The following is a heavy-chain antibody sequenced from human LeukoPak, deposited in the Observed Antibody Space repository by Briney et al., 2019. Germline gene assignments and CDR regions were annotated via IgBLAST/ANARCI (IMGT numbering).Heavy chain of an antibody. D-gene: IGHD1-1*01. CDR3: AKDIGSGGDAFDI. Sequence: GRSLRLSCAAPGFTFDDYAMHWVRQAPGKGLEWVSGISWNSGSIGYADSVKGRFTISRDNAKNSLYLQMNSLRAEDMALYYCAKDIGSGGDAFDIWGQGTMVTVSS. J-gene: IGHJ3*02. CDR2: ISWNSGSI. V-gene: IGHV3-9*03. CDR1: GFTFDDYA.